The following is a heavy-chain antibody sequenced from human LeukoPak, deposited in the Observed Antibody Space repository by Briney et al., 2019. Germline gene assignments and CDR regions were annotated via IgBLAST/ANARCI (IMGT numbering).Heavy chain of an antibody. J-gene: IGHJ4*02. CDR3: GRDGGPYRPLNY. V-gene: IGHV4-61*03. CDR2: IYYSGST. Sequence: SETLCLTRPVDGVSFSRGRYYWSWIRQPPGKGLEWIGYIYYSGSTHYNPSLESRVTMSVDMSENHISLKLTSVTAADTAVYQLGRDGGPYRPLNYSGQGTLVTVSS. CDR1: GVSFSRGRYY.